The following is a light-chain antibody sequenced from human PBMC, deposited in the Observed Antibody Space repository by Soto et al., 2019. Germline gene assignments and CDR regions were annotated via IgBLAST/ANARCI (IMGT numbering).Light chain of an antibody. CDR1: QSVSISS. V-gene: IGKV3-20*01. J-gene: IGKJ4*01. CDR3: QQFDTSSLS. CDR2: GAS. Sequence: EIVLTQSPGTLSLSPGERATLSCRASQSVSISSIAWYQQKPGQAPRLLFYGASRRAAGIPDTFSGSGSGTDFTLTISRLEPEDFAVYYCQQFDTSSLSFGRGTKVEI.